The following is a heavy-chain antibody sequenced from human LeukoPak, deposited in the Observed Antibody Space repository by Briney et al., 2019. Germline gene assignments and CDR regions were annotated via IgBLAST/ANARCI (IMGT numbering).Heavy chain of an antibody. CDR1: GFTVSSNY. CDR2: IFSGGST. V-gene: IGHV3-66*01. Sequence: GGSLRLSCAASGFTVSSNYMSWDRQAPGKGLEWVSIIFSGGSTYYADSVKGRFTISRGNSKNTLYLQMNSLRAEDTAVYYWAKGRRGSSTSCYDYWGQGTLVTVPS. CDR3: AKGRRGSSTSCYDY. D-gene: IGHD2-2*01. J-gene: IGHJ4*02.